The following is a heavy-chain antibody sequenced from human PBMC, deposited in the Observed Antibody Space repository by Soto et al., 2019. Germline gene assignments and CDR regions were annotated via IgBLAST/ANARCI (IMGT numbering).Heavy chain of an antibody. J-gene: IGHJ5*02. Sequence: PSETLSLTCTVSGGSISSSSYYWGWIRQPPGKGLEWIGSIYYSGSTYYNPSLKSRVTISVDTSKNQFSLKLSSVTAADTAVYYCARLPGQWLVPRFDPWGQGTLVTVSS. CDR1: GGSISSSSYY. D-gene: IGHD6-19*01. CDR2: IYYSGST. CDR3: ARLPGQWLVPRFDP. V-gene: IGHV4-39*01.